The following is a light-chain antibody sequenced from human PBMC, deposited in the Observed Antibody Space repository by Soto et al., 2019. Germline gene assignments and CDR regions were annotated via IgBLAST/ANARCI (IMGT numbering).Light chain of an antibody. CDR3: SSFTTSSGLNYV. CDR2: GVT. V-gene: IGLV2-14*03. Sequence: QSALTQPTSVSGSPGQSITISCTGNHNDIGTYDYVSWYQQHPGRAPRLLIHGVTTRPSGISGRFSASKSGNTASLTISGLQAEDEADYYCSSFTTSSGLNYVFGTGTKVTVL. J-gene: IGLJ1*01. CDR1: HNDIGTYDY.